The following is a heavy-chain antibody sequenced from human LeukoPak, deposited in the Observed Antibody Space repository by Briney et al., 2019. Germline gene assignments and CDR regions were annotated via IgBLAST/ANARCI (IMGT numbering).Heavy chain of an antibody. V-gene: IGHV3-74*01. CDR2: VKDDGIST. J-gene: IGHJ3*02. Sequence: GGSLRLSCAASGFTFTKFWMHWVRQAPGRGLVWVSRVKDDGISTLYADSVKGRFTISRDNAKNTLYLQMNSLRADDTALYYCATGPYAAFEMWGQGTVVTVSS. CDR1: GFTFTKFW. D-gene: IGHD2-2*01. CDR3: ATGPYAAFEM.